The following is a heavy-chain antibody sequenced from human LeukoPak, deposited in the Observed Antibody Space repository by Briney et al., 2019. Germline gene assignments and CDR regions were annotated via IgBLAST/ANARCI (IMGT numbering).Heavy chain of an antibody. D-gene: IGHD6-6*01. CDR1: GGSISSYY. V-gene: IGHV4-59*01. J-gene: IGHJ6*03. CDR2: IYYSGST. CDR3: ARVKRIAMGYYYMDV. Sequence: SETLSLTCTVSGGSISSYYWSWIRQPPGKGLEWIGYIYYSGSTNYNPSLKSRVTISVDTSKNQFSLKLSSVTAADTAMYYCARVKRIAMGYYYMDVWGKGTTVTVSS.